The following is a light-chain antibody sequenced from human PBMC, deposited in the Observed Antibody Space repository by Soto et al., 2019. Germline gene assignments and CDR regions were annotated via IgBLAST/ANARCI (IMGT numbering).Light chain of an antibody. CDR1: QSVSSTY. V-gene: IGKV3-20*01. CDR2: GAS. CDR3: QQYGSSPLT. Sequence: DIVLTQSPGTLSLSPGERATLSCRASQSVSSTYLAWYQQNPGQAPRLLIYGASSRATGIPDRFSGSGSGTDFTLTISRLEPEDFAVYYCQQYGSSPLTFGGRTKVEIK. J-gene: IGKJ4*01.